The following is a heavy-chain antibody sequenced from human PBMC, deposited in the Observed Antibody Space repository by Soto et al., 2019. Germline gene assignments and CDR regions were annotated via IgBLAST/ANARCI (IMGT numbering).Heavy chain of an antibody. CDR3: AVEYYYDSSGYYGMDV. CDR1: GYTFTGYD. V-gene: IGHV1-2*02. D-gene: IGHD3-22*01. Sequence: GASEEVFFKASGYTFTGYDMQWVRQAPGQGLEWMGWINPNSGGTNYAQKFQGRVTMTRDTSISTAYMELSRLRSDDTAVYYCAVEYYYDSSGYYGMDVWGQVTTVTVSS. J-gene: IGHJ6*02. CDR2: INPNSGGT.